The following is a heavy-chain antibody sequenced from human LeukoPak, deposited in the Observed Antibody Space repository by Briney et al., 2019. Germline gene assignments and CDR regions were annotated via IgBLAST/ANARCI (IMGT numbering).Heavy chain of an antibody. V-gene: IGHV3-23*01. Sequence: GGSLRLSCAASGFTFSSYGMSWVRQAPGKGLEWVSAISNSGGSTYYADSVKGRSTISRDNSKNTLYLQVNSLRVEDTAVYYCAKDLGMVHSSGWYYFDYWGQGTLVTVSS. CDR1: GFTFSSYG. CDR3: AKDLGMVHSSGWYYFDY. D-gene: IGHD6-19*01. CDR2: ISNSGGST. J-gene: IGHJ4*02.